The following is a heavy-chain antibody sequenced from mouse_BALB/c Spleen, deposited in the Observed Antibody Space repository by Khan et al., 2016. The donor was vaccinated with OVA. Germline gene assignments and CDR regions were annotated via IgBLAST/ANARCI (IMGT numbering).Heavy chain of an antibody. Sequence: EVQLQESGPEVVEPGASVKLSCKASGYTFTSYVMHWVKQKPGQGLEWIGYIYPFNDATKYNEKFTGKVTLTSDKSSSTAYMELSSLTSEDSAIDYCAPVGTYYVSFAYWGQGTLVTVSA. D-gene: IGHD1-1*01. CDR2: IYPFNDAT. J-gene: IGHJ3*01. V-gene: IGHV1S136*01. CDR1: GYTFTSYV. CDR3: APVGTYYVSFAY.